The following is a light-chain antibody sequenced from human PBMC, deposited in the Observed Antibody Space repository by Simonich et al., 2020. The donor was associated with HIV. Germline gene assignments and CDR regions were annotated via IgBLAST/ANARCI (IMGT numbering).Light chain of an antibody. V-gene: IGKV3-15*01. CDR1: QSVNSN. Sequence: EIVMTQSPATLSVSPGEKATLSWRASQSVNSNVAWYQQKPGRAPRLLIYDVSTRATDIPARLSGSGSGTEFTLTISSIQSEDFAVYYCQQYNTWVSITFGQGTRLEMK. CDR3: QQYNTWVSIT. CDR2: DVS. J-gene: IGKJ5*01.